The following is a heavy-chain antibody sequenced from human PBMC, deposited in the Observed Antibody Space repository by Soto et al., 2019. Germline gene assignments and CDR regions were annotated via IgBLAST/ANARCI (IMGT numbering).Heavy chain of an antibody. J-gene: IGHJ5*02. CDR1: GGFNSYS. D-gene: IGHD2-2*01. CDR3: ARGGPVIIPAATNWFDP. CDR2: IIPIFATP. Sequence: QVQLVQSGPEVKKPGSSVKVSCKGSGGFNSYSISWVRQAPGQGPEWMGGIIPIFATPTYAQKFQGRVTITADESTSTAYMALSRLTSEDTAVYYCARGGPVIIPAATNWFDPWGQGTLVSVSS. V-gene: IGHV1-69*01.